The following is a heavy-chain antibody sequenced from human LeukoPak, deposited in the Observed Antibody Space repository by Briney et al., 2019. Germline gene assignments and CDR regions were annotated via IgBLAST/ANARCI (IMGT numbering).Heavy chain of an antibody. CDR2: ISADGIDK. V-gene: IGHV3-30*03. J-gene: IGHJ4*02. Sequence: GGSLRLSCAASGFHFSNYGMHWVRQAPGRGLEWVAVISADGIDKYYADSVKGRFTISRDNSKNTLYLQMNSLRAEDTAVYYCARDRRCSSTSCYYFDYWGQGTLVTASS. D-gene: IGHD2-2*01. CDR3: ARDRRCSSTSCYYFDY. CDR1: GFHFSNYG.